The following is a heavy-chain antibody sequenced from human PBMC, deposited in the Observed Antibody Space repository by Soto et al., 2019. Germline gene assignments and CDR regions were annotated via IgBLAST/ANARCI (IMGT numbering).Heavy chain of an antibody. D-gene: IGHD1-1*01. CDR2: ISKSSSLI. J-gene: IGHJ4*02. CDR3: VRGDDRVD. Sequence: SLRLSCVGSVFIFSSFTMTWVRQAPGMGLQYLASISKSSSLIYYADSVRGRFIISRDNSKDSVFLQMYSLRAEDTAMYYCVRGDDRVDWGQGTLVTVSS. CDR1: VFIFSSFT. V-gene: IGHV3-21*01.